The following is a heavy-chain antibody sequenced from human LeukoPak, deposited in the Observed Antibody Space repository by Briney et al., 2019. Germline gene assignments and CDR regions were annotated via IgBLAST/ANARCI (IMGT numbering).Heavy chain of an antibody. CDR2: MNPNSGNT. CDR1: GYTFTSYD. J-gene: IGHJ6*02. CDR3: AGDEHVLRYFDWSLRGYYYYGMDV. Sequence: ASVKVSCKASGYTFTSYDINWVRQATGQGLEWMGWMNPNSGNTGYAQKFQGRVTMTRNTSISTAYMELSSLRSEDTAVYYCAGDEHVLRYFDWSLRGYYYYGMDVWGQGTTVTVSS. V-gene: IGHV1-8*01. D-gene: IGHD3-9*01.